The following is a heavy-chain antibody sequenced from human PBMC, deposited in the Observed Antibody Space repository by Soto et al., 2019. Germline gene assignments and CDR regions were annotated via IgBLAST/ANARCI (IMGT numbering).Heavy chain of an antibody. CDR1: GFTFSGSA. CDR2: IRSKANSYAT. V-gene: IGHV3-73*01. J-gene: IGHJ3*02. Sequence: GGSLRLSCAASGFTFSGSAMHWVRQASGKGLEWVGRIRSKANSYATAYAASVKGRFTISRDDSKNTAYLQMNSLKTEDTAVYYCTKTPRDYYDSSGPQAAFDIWGQGTMVTVSS. CDR3: TKTPRDYYDSSGPQAAFDI. D-gene: IGHD3-22*01.